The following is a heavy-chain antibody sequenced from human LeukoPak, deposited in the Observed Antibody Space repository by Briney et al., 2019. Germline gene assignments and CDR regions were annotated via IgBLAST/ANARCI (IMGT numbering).Heavy chain of an antibody. J-gene: IGHJ4*02. CDR2: ISGSGGST. CDR1: GLTFTSYA. Sequence: PGGSLRLSCAASGLTFTSYAMSWVRQAPGKGLKWVSAISGSGGSTYYADSVKGRFTISRDNSKSTLFLQMNSLRAEDTAVYYCAKDPRVGSRVATPCHWGQGTLVTVSS. CDR3: AKDPRVGSRVATPCH. D-gene: IGHD5-24*01. V-gene: IGHV3-23*01.